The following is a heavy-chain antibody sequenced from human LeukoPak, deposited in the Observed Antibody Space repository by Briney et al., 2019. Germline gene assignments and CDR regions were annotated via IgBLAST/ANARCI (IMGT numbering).Heavy chain of an antibody. Sequence: ASVKASCKASGCTFTGYYMHWVRQAPGQGLEWMGWINPNSGGTNYAQKFQGRVTMTRDTSISTAYMELSRLRSDDTAVYYCARDRGSSTSWIWFDPWGQGTLVTVSS. CDR2: INPNSGGT. V-gene: IGHV1-2*02. CDR3: ARDRGSSTSWIWFDP. CDR1: GCTFTGYY. J-gene: IGHJ5*02. D-gene: IGHD2-2*01.